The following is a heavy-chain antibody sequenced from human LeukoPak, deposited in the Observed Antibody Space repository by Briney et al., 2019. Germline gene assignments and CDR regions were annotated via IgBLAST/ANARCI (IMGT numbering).Heavy chain of an antibody. D-gene: IGHD1-26*01. CDR1: GYSISSVYY. CDR2: IYHSGST. Sequence: PSETLSLTCIVSGYSISSVYYWGWIRPPPGKGLEWIGSIYHSGSTYYNPSLKSRVTITVDTSKNQFSLKLSSVTAADTAMYYCARLRRVGATPFDYWGQGTLVTVSS. V-gene: IGHV4-38-2*02. CDR3: ARLRRVGATPFDY. J-gene: IGHJ4*02.